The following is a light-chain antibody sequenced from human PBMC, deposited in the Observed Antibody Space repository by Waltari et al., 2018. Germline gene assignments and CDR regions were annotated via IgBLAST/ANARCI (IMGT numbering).Light chain of an antibody. CDR1: GSNLGAGYD. V-gene: IGLV1-40*01. CDR3: QSYDPSLSVV. CDR2: GVN. Sequence: QSVLTQPPSVSGAPGQTVTISCTGSGSNLGAGYDVHWYQQRPGEAPKLLIYGVNTRPLGVPDRFSGSQSGTSASLAIRGLQAEDEADYYCQSYDPSLSVVFGGGTKLTVV. J-gene: IGLJ2*01.